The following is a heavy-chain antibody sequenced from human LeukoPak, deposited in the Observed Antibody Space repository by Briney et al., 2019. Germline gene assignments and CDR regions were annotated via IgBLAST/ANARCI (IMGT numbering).Heavy chain of an antibody. CDR1: GASISSSY. D-gene: IGHD3-22*01. J-gene: IGHJ4*02. CDR3: ARGSSGYYYD. CDR2: ISYSGTT. V-gene: IGHV4-59*08. Sequence: SETLSLTCNVSGASISSSYWGWIRQPPGKGLEWIGYISYSGTTNYSPSLKRRVTMSVDTSKNQFSLKLSSVTAADTAVYYCARGSSGYYYDWGQGTLVTVSS.